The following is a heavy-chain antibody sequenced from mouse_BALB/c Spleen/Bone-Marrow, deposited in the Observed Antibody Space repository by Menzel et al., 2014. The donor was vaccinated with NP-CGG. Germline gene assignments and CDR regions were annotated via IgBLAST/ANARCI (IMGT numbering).Heavy chain of an antibody. V-gene: IGHV5-12-2*01. D-gene: IGHD2-1*01. CDR2: ISNGGGST. Sequence: EVQLVESGGGLVRPGGSLKLSCAASGFTFSSYTMSWVRQAPEKRLEWVAYISNGGGSTYFPDTVKGRFTISRDNAKNTLYLQMSSLKSEDTAMYYCARQGVYYGKSYYAMDYWGQGTSVTVSS. CDR1: GFTFSSYT. J-gene: IGHJ4*01. CDR3: ARQGVYYGKSYYAMDY.